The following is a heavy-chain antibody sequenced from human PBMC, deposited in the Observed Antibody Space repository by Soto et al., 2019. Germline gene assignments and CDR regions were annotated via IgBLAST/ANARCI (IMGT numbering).Heavy chain of an antibody. CDR3: AAGDRNGYIK. D-gene: IGHD5-12*01. J-gene: IGHJ4*02. Sequence: QVHLVQSGAEVRKPGSSVKVSCKASRDTFNSYAITWVRQAPGQGLEWMGGFIPILGTTKYAQKFQGRVTMTADESTSTAYMELSSLRSEDKAVYYCAAGDRNGYIKWGQGTQVTVSS. V-gene: IGHV1-69*01. CDR1: RDTFNSYA. CDR2: FIPILGTT.